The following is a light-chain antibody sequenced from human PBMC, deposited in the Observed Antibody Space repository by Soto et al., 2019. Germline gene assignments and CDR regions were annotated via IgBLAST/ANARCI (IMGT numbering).Light chain of an antibody. Sequence: EIVMPQSPATLSVSPGERATLSCRASQSVSSNLAWYQQKPGQAPRLLLYGASTRATGIPARFSGSGSGTEFTLTISSLQSEDFAVYYCQQYNNWPPRTFGQGTKLESK. CDR3: QQYNNWPPRT. V-gene: IGKV3-15*01. J-gene: IGKJ2*01. CDR2: GAS. CDR1: QSVSSN.